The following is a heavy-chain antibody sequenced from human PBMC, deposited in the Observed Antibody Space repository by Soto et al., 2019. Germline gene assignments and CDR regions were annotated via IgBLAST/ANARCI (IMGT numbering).Heavy chain of an antibody. D-gene: IGHD6-25*01. Sequence: QVQLQQWGAGLLKPSETLSLTCAVNGGSFSDYYWTWIRQAPGKGLEWIGEVNHSGITTFNPPLKSRVTMSVDTSKSQFSLSLSSGTAADTAVYYWARGQTRRIFTGASQRRWFDPWGQGTPVTVSS. CDR1: GGSFSDYY. J-gene: IGHJ5*02. CDR2: VNHSGIT. CDR3: ARGQTRRIFTGASQRRWFDP. V-gene: IGHV4-34*02.